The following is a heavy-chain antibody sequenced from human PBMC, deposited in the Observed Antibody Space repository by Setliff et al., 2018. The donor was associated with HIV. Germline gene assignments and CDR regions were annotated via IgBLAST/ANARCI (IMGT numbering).Heavy chain of an antibody. Sequence: GESLKISCAASGITFSNAWMSWVRQAPGKGLEWVGRIESKTDGGTTGHAAPVKGRFTISRDNAKNSLYLQMNSLRAEDTAVYSCARDHPSGWYAFDIWGQGTAVTVSS. V-gene: IGHV3-15*04. D-gene: IGHD6-19*01. CDR1: GITFSNAW. J-gene: IGHJ3*02. CDR3: ARDHPSGWYAFDI. CDR2: IESKTDGGTT.